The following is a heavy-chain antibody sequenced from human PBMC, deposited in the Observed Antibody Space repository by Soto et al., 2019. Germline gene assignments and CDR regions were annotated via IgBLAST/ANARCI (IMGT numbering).Heavy chain of an antibody. CDR3: ARLPDSSGWYPNWFDP. V-gene: IGHV1-69*13. D-gene: IGHD6-19*01. J-gene: IGHJ5*02. Sequence: ASVKVSCKASGGTFSSYAISWVRQAPGQGLEWMGGIIPIFGTANYAQKFQGRVTITADESTSTAYMELSSLRSEDTAVYYCARLPDSSGWYPNWFDPWGQGTLVTVSS. CDR2: IIPIFGTA. CDR1: GGTFSSYA.